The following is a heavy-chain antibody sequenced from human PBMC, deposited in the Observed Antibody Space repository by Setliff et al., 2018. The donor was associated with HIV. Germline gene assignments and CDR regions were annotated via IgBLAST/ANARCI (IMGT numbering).Heavy chain of an antibody. CDR3: ARDHCSSSGCYEYSYYGMDV. CDR1: GYTFTDYY. J-gene: IGHJ6*02. D-gene: IGHD2-2*01. V-gene: IGHV1-2*04. Sequence: ASVKVSCKVSGYTFTDYYLHWVQQAPGKGLEWVGWINPKSDGTNYAQKFQGWITMTRDTSISTAYMELSRLRSDDTAVYYCARDHCSSSGCYEYSYYGMDVWGQGTTVTV. CDR2: INPKSDGT.